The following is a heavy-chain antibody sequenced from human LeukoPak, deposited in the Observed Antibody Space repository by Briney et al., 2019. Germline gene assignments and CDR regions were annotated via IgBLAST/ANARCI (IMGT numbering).Heavy chain of an antibody. CDR1: GFTFSSYA. CDR2: ISGSGGST. D-gene: IGHD6-19*01. CDR3: ARGGLGSAFDN. V-gene: IGHV3-23*01. Sequence: GGSLRLSCAASGFTFSSYALSWVRQAPGKGLECVSAISGSGGSTYSADSLKGRFTISRDNSKNTLYLQINSLRADDTAVFYCARGGLGSAFDNWGQGTLVTVSS. J-gene: IGHJ4*02.